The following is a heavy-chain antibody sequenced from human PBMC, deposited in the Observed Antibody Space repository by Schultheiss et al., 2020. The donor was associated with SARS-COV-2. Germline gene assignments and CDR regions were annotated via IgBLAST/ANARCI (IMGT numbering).Heavy chain of an antibody. CDR2: IYYTGSA. CDR3: ARDNGGSYPYYYYYGMDV. CDR1: GGSISSGGYY. J-gene: IGHJ6*02. D-gene: IGHD1-26*01. V-gene: IGHV4-61*08. Sequence: SETLSLTCTVSGGSISSGGYYWSWIRQHPGKGLEWIGYIYYTGSANYNPSLESRVTISVDTSKNHFSLKLSSAIAADTAVYYCARDNGGSYPYYYYYGMDVWGQGTTVTVSS.